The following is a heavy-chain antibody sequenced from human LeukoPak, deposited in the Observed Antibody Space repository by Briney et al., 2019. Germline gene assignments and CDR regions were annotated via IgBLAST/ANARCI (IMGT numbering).Heavy chain of an antibody. CDR2: IRGTGGDT. V-gene: IGHV3-23*01. CDR1: GFTFSDHA. J-gene: IGHJ4*02. D-gene: IGHD5-18*01. Sequence: GGSLRLFCAASGFTFSDHAMTWVRQAPGKGLEWVSAIRGTGGDTFYADSVKGRFTISIENSRNTLYLQMDSLRADDTALYFCARGMVTKFDCWGQGTVVPVP. CDR3: ARGMVTKFDC.